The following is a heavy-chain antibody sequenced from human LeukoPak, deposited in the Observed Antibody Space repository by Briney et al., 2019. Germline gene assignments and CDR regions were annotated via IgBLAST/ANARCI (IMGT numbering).Heavy chain of an antibody. CDR3: AREVRGVSFFDY. CDR2: IYYSGST. D-gene: IGHD3-10*01. Sequence: SETLSLTCTVSGGSISSGDYYWSWIRQPPGKGLEWIGYIYYSGSTYYNPSLKSRLTISVDTSKNQFSLKLSSVTAADTAVYYCAREVRGVSFFDYWGQGTLDTVSS. J-gene: IGHJ4*02. V-gene: IGHV4-30-4*01. CDR1: GGSISSGDYY.